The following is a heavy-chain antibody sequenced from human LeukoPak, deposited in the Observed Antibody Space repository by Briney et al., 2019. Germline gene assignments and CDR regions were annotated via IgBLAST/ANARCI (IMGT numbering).Heavy chain of an antibody. CDR2: ISVDGRGT. J-gene: IGHJ5*02. CDR3: AKDPGPRGGWAFNWFDP. V-gene: IGHV3-43*02. CDR1: GFTFNDYA. Sequence: HGGSLRLSCAASGFTFNDYAMHWVRQAPGKGLEWVSVISVDGRGTYYADSLKGRFTISRDNSKNSLYLQMNSLRTEDTAFYYCAKDPGPRGGWAFNWFDPWGQGTLVTVS. D-gene: IGHD6-19*01.